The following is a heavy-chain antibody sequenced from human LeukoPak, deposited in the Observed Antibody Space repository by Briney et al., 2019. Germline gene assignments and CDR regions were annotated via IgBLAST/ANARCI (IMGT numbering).Heavy chain of an antibody. J-gene: IGHJ3*02. CDR1: GYTFSDYTFTNYG. D-gene: IGHD1-26*01. V-gene: IGHV1-18*01. Sequence: ASVKVSCKASGYTFSDYTFTNYGISWVRQAPGQGLEWMGWISTYKSHTNYAQKFQGRVTMITDTSTNTAYMELSSLRSEDTAVYYCASAVGATFGTFDIWGQGTMVTVSS. CDR2: ISTYKSHT. CDR3: ASAVGATFGTFDI.